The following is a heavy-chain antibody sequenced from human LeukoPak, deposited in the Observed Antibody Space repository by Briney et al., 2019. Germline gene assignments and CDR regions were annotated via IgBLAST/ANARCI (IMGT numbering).Heavy chain of an antibody. V-gene: IGHV3-23*01. CDR2: ISGSGQKT. D-gene: IGHD6-25*01. J-gene: IGHJ4*01. CDR1: GFTFSNCA. Sequence: PGGSLRISCAASGFTFSNCAMNWVRQTPGKGLEWASGISGSGQKTFYADSVKGRFTISRDNVKQMVFLQMDNVRADDTAIYYCAKDRSAIDPFYFDLWGHGILVPVSS. CDR3: AKDRSAIDPFYFDL.